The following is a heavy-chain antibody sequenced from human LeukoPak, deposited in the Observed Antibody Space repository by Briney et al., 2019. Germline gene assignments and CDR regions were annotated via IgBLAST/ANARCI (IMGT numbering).Heavy chain of an antibody. Sequence: GGSLRLSCAASGFTFSSYAMSWVRQAPGKGLEWVSAISGSGGSTYYADSVKGRFTISRDNSKNTLHLQMNSLRAEDTAVYYCAKTRGYYDSSGYPFDAFDIWGQGTMVTVSS. CDR3: AKTRGYYDSSGYPFDAFDI. J-gene: IGHJ3*02. CDR1: GFTFSSYA. D-gene: IGHD3-22*01. V-gene: IGHV3-23*01. CDR2: ISGSGGST.